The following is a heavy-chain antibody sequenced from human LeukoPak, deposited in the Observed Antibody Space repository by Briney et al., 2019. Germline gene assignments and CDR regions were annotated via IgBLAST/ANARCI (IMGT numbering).Heavy chain of an antibody. V-gene: IGHV3-33*01. CDR1: GFTFSSYG. Sequence: QTGGSLRLSCAASGFTFSSYGMHWVRQAPGKGLEWVAVIWYDGSNKYYADSVKGRFTISRDNSKNTLYLQMNSLRAEDTAVYYCAREGEVDMITFGGVIVHYWGWFDPWGQGTLVTVSS. D-gene: IGHD3-16*02. CDR3: AREGEVDMITFGGVIVHYWGWFDP. CDR2: IWYDGSNK. J-gene: IGHJ5*02.